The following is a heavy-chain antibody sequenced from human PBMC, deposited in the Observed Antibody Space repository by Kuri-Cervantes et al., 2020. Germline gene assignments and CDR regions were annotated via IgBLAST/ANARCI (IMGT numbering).Heavy chain of an antibody. V-gene: IGHV3-33*03. J-gene: IGHJ4*02. CDR2: IWYDGISK. Sequence: GESLKISCAASGFRFTAYGMHWVRQAPGEGLEWVAGIWYDGISKFYADSVKGRFTISSDNAKNSLYLQMSSLRAEDTAVYYCAIGSMPARRVDYWGQGSLVTVSS. D-gene: IGHD6-6*01. CDR3: AIGSMPARRVDY. CDR1: GFRFTAYG.